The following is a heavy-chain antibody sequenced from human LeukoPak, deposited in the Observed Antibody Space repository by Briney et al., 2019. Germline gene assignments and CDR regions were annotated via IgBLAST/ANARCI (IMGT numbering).Heavy chain of an antibody. V-gene: IGHV3-23*01. J-gene: IGHJ4*02. CDR2: ISGSGGST. CDR3: ATDGGEVPAAIPYYFDY. Sequence: GVSLRLSCAASGFTFSSYAMSWVRQPPGKGLEWVSAISGSGGSTYYADSVKGRFTISRDNSKNTLYLQMNSLRAEDTAVYYCATDGGEVPAAIPYYFDYWGQGTLVTVSS. CDR1: GFTFSSYA. D-gene: IGHD2-2*01.